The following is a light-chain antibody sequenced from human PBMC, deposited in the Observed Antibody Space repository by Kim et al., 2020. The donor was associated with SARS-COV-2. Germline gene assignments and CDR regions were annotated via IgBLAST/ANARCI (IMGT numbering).Light chain of an antibody. V-gene: IGLV2-14*03. J-gene: IGLJ1*01. Sequence: PGQSITISCTGTSSDVGGHNSVSWYQQYPGKAPQLVIYDVSNRPSGISNRFSGSKSGNTASLTISRLQAEDEADYHCSSYTGSSTVFGTGTKVTVL. CDR1: SSDVGGHNS. CDR2: DVS. CDR3: SSYTGSSTV.